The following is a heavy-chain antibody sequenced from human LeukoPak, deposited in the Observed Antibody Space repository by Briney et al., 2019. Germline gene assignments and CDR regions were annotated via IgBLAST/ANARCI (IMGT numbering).Heavy chain of an antibody. CDR1: GGSFSGYY. J-gene: IGHJ3*02. CDR3: ATTGRAYCGGDCYPSAFDI. CDR2: IYYSGST. V-gene: IGHV4-59*08. Sequence: SETLSLTCAVYGGSFSGYYWSWIRQPPGKGLEWIGYIYYSGSTNYNPSLKSRVTISVDTSKNQFSLKLSSVTAADTAVYYCATTGRAYCGGDCYPSAFDIWGQGTMVTVSS. D-gene: IGHD2-21*02.